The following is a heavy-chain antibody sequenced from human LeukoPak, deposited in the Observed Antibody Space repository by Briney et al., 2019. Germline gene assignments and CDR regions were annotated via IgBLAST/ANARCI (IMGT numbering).Heavy chain of an antibody. D-gene: IGHD2-2*01. CDR2: ISAYNGNT. CDR1: GYTFTSYG. Sequence: GASVKVSCKASGYTFTSYGISWVRQAPGQGLEWMGWISAYNGNTNYAQKLQGRVTMTTDTSTSTAYMELRSLRSDDTAVYYCARAPPYCSSTSCPSLNWGQGTLVTVSS. V-gene: IGHV1-18*01. CDR3: ARAPPYCSSTSCPSLN. J-gene: IGHJ4*02.